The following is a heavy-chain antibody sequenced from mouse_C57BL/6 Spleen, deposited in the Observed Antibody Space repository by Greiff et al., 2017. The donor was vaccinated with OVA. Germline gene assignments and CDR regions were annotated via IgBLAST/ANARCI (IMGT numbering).Heavy chain of an antibody. CDR1: GYAFTNYL. CDR3: ARGSNYAMDY. Sequence: QVQLQQSGAELVRPGPSVKVSCKASGYAFTNYLIEWVKQRPGQGLEWIGVINPGSGGTNYNEKFKGKATLTADKSSSTAYMQLSSLTSEDSAVYFCARGSNYAMDYWGQGTSVTVSS. J-gene: IGHJ4*01. CDR2: INPGSGGT. D-gene: IGHD5-1*01. V-gene: IGHV1-54*01.